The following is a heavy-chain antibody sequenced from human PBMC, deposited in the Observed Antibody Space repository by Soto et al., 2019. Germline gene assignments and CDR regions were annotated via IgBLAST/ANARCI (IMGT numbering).Heavy chain of an antibody. CDR2: IWYDGSNK. J-gene: IGHJ3*02. CDR1: GFTFSSYG. Sequence: PGGSLRLSCAASGFTFSSYGMHWVRQAPGKGLEWVAVIWYDGSNKYCADSVKGRFTISRDNSKNTLYLQMNSLRAEDTAVYYCARERDGYNSNDAFDIWGQGTMVTVSS. D-gene: IGHD1-1*01. CDR3: ARERDGYNSNDAFDI. V-gene: IGHV3-33*01.